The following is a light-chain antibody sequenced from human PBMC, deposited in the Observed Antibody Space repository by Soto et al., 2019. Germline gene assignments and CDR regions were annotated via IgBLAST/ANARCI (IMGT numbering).Light chain of an antibody. V-gene: IGLV1-51*01. CDR1: SSNLGNNY. Sequence: QSVLTQPPSVSAAPGQKVTISCSGSSSNLGNNYVSWYQQLPGTAPKLLIYDNNKRPSGIPDRFSGSKSGTSATLGITGLQTGDEADYYCGTWDSSLSALVVFGGGTKLTVL. J-gene: IGLJ2*01. CDR3: GTWDSSLSALVV. CDR2: DNN.